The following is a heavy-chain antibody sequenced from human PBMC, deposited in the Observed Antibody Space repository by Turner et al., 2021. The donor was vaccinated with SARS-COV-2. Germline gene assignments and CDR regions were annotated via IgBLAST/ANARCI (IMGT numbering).Heavy chain of an antibody. CDR1: GFSLSDYY. CDR2: INSTGYII. Sequence: HLVESGGGLVKPGGSLTLSCVASGFSLSDYYMSWVRQAPGKGLEWLSYINSTGYIINSADSVKGRFTVSRDNAKNSLSLVMDSLRAEDTAVYNCARDGGDQSGGAFDIWGQGTMVTVSS. CDR3: ARDGGDQSGGAFDI. D-gene: IGHD2-21*01. V-gene: IGHV3-11*04. J-gene: IGHJ3*02.